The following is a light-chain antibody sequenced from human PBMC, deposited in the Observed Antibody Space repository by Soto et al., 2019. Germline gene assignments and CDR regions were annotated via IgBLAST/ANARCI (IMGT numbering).Light chain of an antibody. CDR2: EVT. J-gene: IGLJ3*02. V-gene: IGLV2-14*01. CDR1: RRDVGGYNY. Sequence: QSALTQPASVSGSPGQSITISCTGTRRDVGGYNYVSWYQQYPGKSPKLLIYEVTHRPSGVSNRFSGSKSGTSASLAITGLQAEDEADYYCQSYDSSLSGWVFGGGTKLTVL. CDR3: QSYDSSLSGWV.